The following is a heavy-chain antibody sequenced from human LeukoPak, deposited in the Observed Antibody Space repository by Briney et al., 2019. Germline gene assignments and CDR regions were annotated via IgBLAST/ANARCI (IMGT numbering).Heavy chain of an antibody. CDR1: GFTFSSYA. J-gene: IGHJ4*02. CDR3: ARKYDFWSGYVDY. Sequence: GGSLRLSCAASGFTFSSYAMSWVRQAPGKGLEWVSAISGSGGSTYYADSVKGRLTISRDNAKNSLYLQMNSLRAEDTAVYYCARKYDFWSGYVDYWGQGTLVTVSS. CDR2: ISGSGGST. D-gene: IGHD3-3*01. V-gene: IGHV3-23*01.